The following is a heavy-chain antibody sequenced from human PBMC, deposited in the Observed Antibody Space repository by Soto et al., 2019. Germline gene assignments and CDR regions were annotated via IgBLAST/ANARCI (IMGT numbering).Heavy chain of an antibody. J-gene: IGHJ4*02. Sequence: QITLKESGPPLVTPAQPLTLTCALSGFSLTTTSMGVAWIRQPPGKALEWLALIYWDDDQRYSPSLKDRLTISEDTSRRRVVLTISNMNPEDTGTYVCGHAGDYDLMSFDHWGPGTLVTVSS. V-gene: IGHV2-5*02. D-gene: IGHD4-17*01. CDR3: GHAGDYDLMSFDH. CDR1: GFSLTTTSMG. CDR2: IYWDDDQ.